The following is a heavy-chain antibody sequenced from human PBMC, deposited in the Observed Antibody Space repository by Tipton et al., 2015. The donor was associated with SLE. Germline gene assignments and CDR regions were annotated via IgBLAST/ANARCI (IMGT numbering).Heavy chain of an antibody. J-gene: IGHJ6*02. D-gene: IGHD3-16*01. CDR1: GGSISSYY. V-gene: IGHV4-4*07. Sequence: LRLSCTVSGGSISSYYWSWIRQPAGKGLEWIGRIYTSGSTNYNPSLKSRVTMSVDTSKNQFSLKLSSVTAADTAVYYCAREGGGYYYYGMDVWGQGTTVTVSS. CDR3: AREGGGYYYYGMDV. CDR2: IYTSGST.